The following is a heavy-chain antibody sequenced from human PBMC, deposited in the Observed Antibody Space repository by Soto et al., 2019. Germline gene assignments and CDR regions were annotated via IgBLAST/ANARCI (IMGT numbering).Heavy chain of an antibody. J-gene: IGHJ4*02. D-gene: IGHD1-26*01. CDR1: GYTFTVYY. V-gene: IGHV1-2*02. CDR3: ARDLAKGGGSAGFDY. CDR2: MNPKSGGT. Sequence: QVQLVQSGAEVKKPGASVNVSCKASGYTFTVYYMHWVRQAPGQGLEWMGWMNPKSGGTMYPQKFQGRVTMTWDTSFSTAYMARTRLRSVDTGVYYCARDLAKGGGSAGFDYWGQGTLVTVSS.